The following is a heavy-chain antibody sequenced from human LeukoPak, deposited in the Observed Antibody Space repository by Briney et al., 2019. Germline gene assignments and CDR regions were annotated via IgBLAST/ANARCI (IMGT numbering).Heavy chain of an antibody. V-gene: IGHV4-34*01. D-gene: IGHD3-10*01. CDR3: AREGFGELSHFGY. CDR2: INHSGRT. CDR1: GGSFSGDY. J-gene: IGHJ4*02. Sequence: SETLTLTCVVYGGSFSGDYWSWIRQPPGRGLEWIGEINHSGRTNYNPSLKSRVTISVNTSKNQLSLKLSSVTAADTAVYYCAREGFGELSHFGYWGQGTLVTVSS.